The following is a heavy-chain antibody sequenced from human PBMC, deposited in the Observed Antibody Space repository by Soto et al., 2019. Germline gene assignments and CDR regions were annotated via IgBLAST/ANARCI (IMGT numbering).Heavy chain of an antibody. CDR3: ARQSNTLDY. V-gene: IGHV4-4*02. Sequence: SETLSLTCTVSGASISSTNWWSWVRQPPGKGLEWIGETSQSGTTHYNPSLKSRVTISIDTSKNQFSLKLSSVTAADTAVYYCARQSNTLDYWGQGTLVTVSS. J-gene: IGHJ4*02. D-gene: IGHD2-2*02. CDR2: TSQSGTT. CDR1: GASISSTNW.